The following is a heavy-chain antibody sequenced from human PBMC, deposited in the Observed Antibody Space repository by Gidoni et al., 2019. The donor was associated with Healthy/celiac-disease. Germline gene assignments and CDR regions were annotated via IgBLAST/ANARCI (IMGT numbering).Heavy chain of an antibody. Sequence: QVQLVQSGAEVKKPGASVKVSCKASGYTFTSYYMHWVRQAPGQGLEWMGIINPSGGSTSYAQKFQGRVTMTRDTSTSTVYRELSSLRSEDTAVYYCASIVGARAAQVYWGQGTLVTVAS. CDR1: GYTFTSYY. V-gene: IGHV1-46*01. D-gene: IGHD1-26*01. J-gene: IGHJ4*02. CDR2: INPSGGST. CDR3: ASIVGARAAQVY.